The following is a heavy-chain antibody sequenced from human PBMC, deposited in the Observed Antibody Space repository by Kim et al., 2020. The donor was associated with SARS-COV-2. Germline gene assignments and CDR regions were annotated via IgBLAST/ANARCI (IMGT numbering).Heavy chain of an antibody. V-gene: IGHV1-2*02. D-gene: IGHD6-13*01. CDR3: ARDRAAAAGIPNWFDP. J-gene: IGHJ5*02. Sequence: FQGRVTMTRDTSISTAYMELSRLRSDDTAVYYCARDRAAAAGIPNWFDPWGQGTLVTVSS.